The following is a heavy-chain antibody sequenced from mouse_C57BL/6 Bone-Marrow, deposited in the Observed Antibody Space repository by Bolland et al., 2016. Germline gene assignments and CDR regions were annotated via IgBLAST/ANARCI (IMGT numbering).Heavy chain of an antibody. CDR2: SYDGSN. D-gene: IGHD2-4*01. Sequence: SYDGSNNYNPSFKNRISITRDTSKNQFFLKLNSVTTEDSATYYCAREGLRAMDYWGQGTS. V-gene: IGHV3-6*01. CDR3: AREGLRAMDY. J-gene: IGHJ4*01.